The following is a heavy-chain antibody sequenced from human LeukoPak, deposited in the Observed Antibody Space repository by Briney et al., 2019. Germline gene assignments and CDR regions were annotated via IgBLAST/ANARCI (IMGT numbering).Heavy chain of an antibody. D-gene: IGHD3-9*01. Sequence: SEPLSLTCTVSGASLSASGRNWGWVRQPPAKGLEWIASIYYSGSTYYSPSLDRRVTMSVDPSKTHSSLEASSLTATPPSVYFCLSGHDNAFDPWGQGTLVTVSP. CDR1: GASLSASGRN. CDR2: IYYSGST. V-gene: IGHV4-39*01. CDR3: LSGHDNAFDP. J-gene: IGHJ5*02.